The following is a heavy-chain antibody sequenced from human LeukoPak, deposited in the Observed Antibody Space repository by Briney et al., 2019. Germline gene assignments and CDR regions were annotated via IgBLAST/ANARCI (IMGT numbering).Heavy chain of an antibody. CDR2: IYYSGST. V-gene: IGHV4-39*01. Sequence: PSETLSLTCTVSGGSISSSSYYWGWIRQPPGKGLEWIGSIYYSGSTYYNPSLKSRVTISVNTSKNQFSLKLSSVTAADTAVYYCARQAYSNHHFDYWGQGTLVTVSS. J-gene: IGHJ4*02. CDR1: GGSISSSSYY. D-gene: IGHD4-11*01. CDR3: ARQAYSNHHFDY.